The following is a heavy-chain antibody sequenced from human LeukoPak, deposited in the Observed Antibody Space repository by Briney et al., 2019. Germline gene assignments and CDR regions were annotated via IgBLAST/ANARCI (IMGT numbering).Heavy chain of an antibody. J-gene: IGHJ4*02. CDR1: GGSISSSNW. CDR2: IYHSGST. D-gene: IGHD3-22*01. CDR3: ARVLDSSGYHKPQYYFDY. V-gene: IGHV4-4*02. Sequence: SGTLSLTCAVSGGSISSSNWWSWVRQPPGKGLEWIGEIYHSGSTNYNPSLKSRVTISVDKSKNQFSLKLSSVTAADTAVYYCARVLDSSGYHKPQYYFDYWGQGTLVTVSS.